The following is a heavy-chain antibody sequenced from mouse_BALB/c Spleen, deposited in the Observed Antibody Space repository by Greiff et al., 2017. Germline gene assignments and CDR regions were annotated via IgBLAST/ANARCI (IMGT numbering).Heavy chain of an antibody. D-gene: IGHD2-1*01. CDR3: AGGNYGDY. CDR2: ISSGGGNT. V-gene: IGHV5-9*03. CDR1: GFTFSSYT. Sequence: EVNVVESGGGLVQPGGSLKLSCAASGFTFSSYTMSWVRQTPEKRLEWVATISSGGGNTYYPDSVKGRFTISRDNAKNNLYLQMSSLRSEDTALYYCAGGNYGDYWGQGTTLTVSS. J-gene: IGHJ2*01.